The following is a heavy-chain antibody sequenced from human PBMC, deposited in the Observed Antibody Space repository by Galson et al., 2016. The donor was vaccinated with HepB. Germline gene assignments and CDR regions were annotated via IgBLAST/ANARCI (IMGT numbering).Heavy chain of an antibody. Sequence: SETLSLTCTVSSGSINYDYWNWIRQPPGKGLEWIGYIHNSGGTKYNPSLRSRLTISMDTSKNQFSLRLNSMTAADTAGYYCASVGSGSYVWSFDNWGQGTLVTVSS. V-gene: IGHV4-59*01. CDR3: ASVGSGSYVWSFDN. D-gene: IGHD1-26*01. J-gene: IGHJ4*02. CDR1: SGSINYDY. CDR2: IHNSGGT.